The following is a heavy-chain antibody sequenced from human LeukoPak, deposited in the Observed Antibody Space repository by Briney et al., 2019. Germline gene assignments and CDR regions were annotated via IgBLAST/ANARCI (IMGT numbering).Heavy chain of an antibody. CDR3: VRSITMFQY. CDR2: ISWNSGSV. V-gene: IGHV3-9*01. D-gene: IGHD3-10*01. J-gene: IGHJ1*01. CDR1: GFTFDDYA. Sequence: GGSLRLSCAASGFTFDDYAMHWVRQAPGKGLEWVSGISWNSGSVGYADSVRGRFTISRDNANNSISLQTNSLRVEDTALYYCVRSITMFQYWGQGTLVTVSS.